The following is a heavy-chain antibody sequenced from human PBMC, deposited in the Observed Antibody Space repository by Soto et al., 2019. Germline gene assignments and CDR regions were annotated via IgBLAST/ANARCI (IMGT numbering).Heavy chain of an antibody. Sequence: EVPLVEFGGGLVQPGGSLRLSCAASGFTFRSYWMTWVRQAPGKGLVWVANINQDGSEKHYVDSVKGRFTISRDNAKNSLYMQLTSLRVEDTAIYYCARDTSFDESSAYFDHWGQGILVTVSS. CDR2: INQDGSEK. V-gene: IGHV3-7*01. D-gene: IGHD3-22*01. J-gene: IGHJ4*02. CDR3: ARDTSFDESSAYFDH. CDR1: GFTFRSYW.